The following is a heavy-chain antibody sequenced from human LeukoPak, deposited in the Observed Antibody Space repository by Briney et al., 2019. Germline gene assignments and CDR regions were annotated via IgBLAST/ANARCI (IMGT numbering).Heavy chain of an antibody. D-gene: IGHD3-3*01. J-gene: IGHJ4*02. V-gene: IGHV1-2*02. CDR3: ARDIRPRVESFDY. CDR2: IGPNNGVT. Sequence: ASVKPSCKASGYTFTEYFLHWVRQAPGHGLEWMGWIGPNNGVTNYAQKFQGKVTMTRDTSINTVYMELSSLRSDDTAVYYCARDIRPRVESFDYWGQGTLVTVSS. CDR1: GYTFTEYF.